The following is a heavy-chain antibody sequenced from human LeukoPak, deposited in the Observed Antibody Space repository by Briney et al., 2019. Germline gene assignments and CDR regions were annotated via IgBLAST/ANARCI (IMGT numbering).Heavy chain of an antibody. Sequence: SVKVSCKASGGPFSSYGLSWVRQAPGQGLEWMGRIIPVLGLSNYAQKFQGRVTMTRDTSTSTVNLELSSLRSEDTAVYYCTRGGEYSASPGVDWGQGTLVTVSS. J-gene: IGHJ4*02. CDR2: IIPVLGLS. CDR3: TRGGEYSASPGVD. CDR1: GGPFSSYG. D-gene: IGHD6-6*01. V-gene: IGHV1-69*04.